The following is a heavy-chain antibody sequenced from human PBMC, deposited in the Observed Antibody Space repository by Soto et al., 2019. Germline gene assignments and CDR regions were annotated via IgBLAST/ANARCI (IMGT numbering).Heavy chain of an antibody. D-gene: IGHD2-2*01. CDR1: GFTFSSYS. J-gene: IGHJ4*02. CDR3: AQDRGCSGSTCYQAY. Sequence: AGGSLRLSCAASGFTFSSYSMNWVRQAPGKGLEWVSSISSSSSYIYYAGSVKGRFTISRDNSKNTLYLQMNSLRVEDTAVYYCAQDRGCSGSTCYQAYWGPGTLVTVSS. CDR2: ISSSSSYI. V-gene: IGHV3-21*04.